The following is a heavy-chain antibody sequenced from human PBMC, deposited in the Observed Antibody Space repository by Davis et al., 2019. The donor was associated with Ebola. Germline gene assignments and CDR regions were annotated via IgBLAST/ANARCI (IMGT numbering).Heavy chain of an antibody. J-gene: IGHJ4*02. V-gene: IGHV1-69*13. CDR2: IISVSGVP. CDR3: ARDRYSDGSGYFFEQSH. CDR1: GYTFNSYG. Sequence: SVKVSCKASGYTFNSYGITWVRQAPGQGLDWVGGIISVSGVPKYAQDFQGRVTITADESTSTAYMELSRLRSEDTAMYYCARDRYSDGSGYFFEQSHWGQGTLVTVSS. D-gene: IGHD3-22*01.